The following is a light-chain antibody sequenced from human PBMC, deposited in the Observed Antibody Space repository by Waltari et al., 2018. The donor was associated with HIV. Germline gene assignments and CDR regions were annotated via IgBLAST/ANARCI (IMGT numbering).Light chain of an antibody. CDR3: QQLDTYPRT. Sequence: DIQLTQSPSFLSASVGDTVTITCRASQGISNYLAWYQQKPGNAPKLLIFAASTLQTGVPSRLSGSGFGTEFTLTISSLHPEDFATYSCQQLDTYPRTFGQGTKVEIK. V-gene: IGKV1-9*01. CDR1: QGISNY. J-gene: IGKJ1*01. CDR2: AAS.